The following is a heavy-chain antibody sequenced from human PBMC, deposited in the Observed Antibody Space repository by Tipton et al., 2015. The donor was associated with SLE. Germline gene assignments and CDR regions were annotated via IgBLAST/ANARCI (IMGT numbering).Heavy chain of an antibody. CDR3: ARQWRRSAFDI. V-gene: IGHV4-59*08. CDR1: GGSISSHY. Sequence: LRLSCTVSGGSISSHYWSWIRQPPGKGLEWIGYIYYSGSTNYNPPPKSRVTISVDTSKNQFSLKLSSVTAADTAVYYCARQWRRSAFDIWGQGTMVTVSS. CDR2: IYYSGST. D-gene: IGHD3-3*01. J-gene: IGHJ3*02.